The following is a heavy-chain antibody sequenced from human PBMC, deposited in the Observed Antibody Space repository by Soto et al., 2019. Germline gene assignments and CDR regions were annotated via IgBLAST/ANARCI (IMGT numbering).Heavy chain of an antibody. Sequence: ASVKVSCKASGYTFTSYAMHWVRQAPGQRLEWMGWINAGNGNTKYSQKFQGRVTITRDTSASTAYMELSSLGSEDTAVYYCARSQYYDILTGYHVYYFDYWGQGTLVTVSS. V-gene: IGHV1-3*01. CDR3: ARSQYYDILTGYHVYYFDY. CDR1: GYTFTSYA. D-gene: IGHD3-9*01. J-gene: IGHJ4*02. CDR2: INAGNGNT.